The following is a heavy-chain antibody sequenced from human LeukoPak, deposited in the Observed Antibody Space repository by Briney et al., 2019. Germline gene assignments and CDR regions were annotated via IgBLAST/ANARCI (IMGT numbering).Heavy chain of an antibody. CDR1: GGSFSGYY. CDR2: INHSGST. Sequence: SETLSLTCAVYGGSFSGYYWSWIRQPPGKGLEWIGEINHSGSTNYNPSLKSRVTISVDASKNTFSLKLSSVTAADTAVYYCARGWWDSSSWLPFDYWGQGTLATVSS. V-gene: IGHV4-34*01. J-gene: IGHJ4*02. D-gene: IGHD6-13*01. CDR3: ARGWWDSSSWLPFDY.